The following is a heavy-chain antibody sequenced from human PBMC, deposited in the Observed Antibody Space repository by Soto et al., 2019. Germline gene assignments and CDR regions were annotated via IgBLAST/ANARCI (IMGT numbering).Heavy chain of an antibody. V-gene: IGHV3-21*01. CDR3: ARGIAAAGPDY. CDR2: ISSSSSYI. J-gene: IGHJ4*02. CDR1: GFTFSSYS. D-gene: IGHD6-13*01. Sequence: GGSLRLSCAASGFTFSSYSMNWVRQAPGKGLEWVSSISSSSSYIYYADSVKGRFTISRDNAKNSLYLQMNSLRAEDTAVYYCARGIAAAGPDYWGQGTLVTVSS.